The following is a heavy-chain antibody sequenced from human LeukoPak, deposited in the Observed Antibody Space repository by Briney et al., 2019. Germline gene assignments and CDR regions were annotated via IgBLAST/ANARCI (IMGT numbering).Heavy chain of an antibody. CDR2: ISSSGSHT. Sequence: GGSLRLSCAASAFTFSGYSMNWVRQAPGKGLEWVSSISSSGSHTLYADSVKGRFTISRDNAKSSLYLQMNSLRAEDTAVYYCAASIAVAGWRAFDIWGQGTMVTVSS. CDR1: AFTFSGYS. CDR3: AASIAVAGWRAFDI. J-gene: IGHJ3*02. D-gene: IGHD6-19*01. V-gene: IGHV3-21*06.